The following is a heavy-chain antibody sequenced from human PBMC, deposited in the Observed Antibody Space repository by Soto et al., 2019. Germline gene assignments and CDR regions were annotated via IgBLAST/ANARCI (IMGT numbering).Heavy chain of an antibody. CDR3: ARDLGEQERPEIDY. CDR2: ISSSSSTI. Sequence: GGSLRLSCAASGFTFSSYSMNWVRQAPGKGLEWVSYISSSSSTIYYADSVKGRFTISRDNAKNSLYLQMNSLRAEDTAVYYCARDLGEQERPEIDYWGQGTLVTVSS. V-gene: IGHV3-48*01. CDR1: GFTFSSYS. J-gene: IGHJ4*02. D-gene: IGHD1-1*01.